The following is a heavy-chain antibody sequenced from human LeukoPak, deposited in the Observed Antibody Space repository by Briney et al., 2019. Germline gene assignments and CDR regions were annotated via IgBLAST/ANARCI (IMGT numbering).Heavy chain of an antibody. V-gene: IGHV3-30*04. D-gene: IGHD4-17*01. J-gene: IGHJ4*02. Sequence: GGSLRLSCAASEFTFSSYAMHWVRQAPGKGLEWVAVISYDGSNKYYADSVKGRFTISRDNSKNTLYLQMNSLRAEDTAVYYCAKDHDTYGDYVYWGQGTLVTVSS. CDR3: AKDHDTYGDYVY. CDR1: EFTFSSYA. CDR2: ISYDGSNK.